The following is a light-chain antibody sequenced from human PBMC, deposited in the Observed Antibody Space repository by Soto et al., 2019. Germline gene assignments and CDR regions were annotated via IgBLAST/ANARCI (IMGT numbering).Light chain of an antibody. CDR2: AAS. V-gene: IGKV1-39*01. J-gene: IGKJ3*01. CDR3: QQGHSMPFT. Sequence: DIQMTQSPSSLSASVGDRVTITCRASQSITNSLNWYQHKPGKAPTLLVYAASSLQSGVPARFSVRGSGTDFTLTISSLQPEDFATYLCQQGHSMPFTFGPGTQVDIK. CDR1: QSITNS.